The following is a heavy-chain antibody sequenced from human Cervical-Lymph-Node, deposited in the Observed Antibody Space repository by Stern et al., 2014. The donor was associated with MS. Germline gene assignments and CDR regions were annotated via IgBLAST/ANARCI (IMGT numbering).Heavy chain of an antibody. CDR3: ASTMEAGMVRGETLDY. CDR1: GFTFSSYG. CDR2: IWYDGSNK. Sequence: QVQLVQSGGGVVQPGRSLRLSCAASGFTFSSYGMHWVRQAPGKGLEWVAGIWYDGSNKYYADSVKGRFTISRDNSKNTLYLQMNSLRAEDTAVYYCASTMEAGMVRGETLDYWGQGTLVTVSS. D-gene: IGHD3-10*01. J-gene: IGHJ4*02. V-gene: IGHV3-33*01.